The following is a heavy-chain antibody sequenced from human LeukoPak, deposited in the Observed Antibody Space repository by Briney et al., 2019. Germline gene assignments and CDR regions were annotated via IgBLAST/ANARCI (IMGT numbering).Heavy chain of an antibody. V-gene: IGHV4-39*07. Sequence: PSETLSLTCTVSGGSISSSSYYWGWIRQPPGKGLEWIGSIYYSGSTYYNPSLKSRVTISVDTSKNQFSLKLSSVTAADTAVYYCARDGIAAAGRGDYWGQGTLVTVSS. CDR2: IYYSGST. J-gene: IGHJ4*02. CDR1: GGSISSSSYY. D-gene: IGHD6-13*01. CDR3: ARDGIAAAGRGDY.